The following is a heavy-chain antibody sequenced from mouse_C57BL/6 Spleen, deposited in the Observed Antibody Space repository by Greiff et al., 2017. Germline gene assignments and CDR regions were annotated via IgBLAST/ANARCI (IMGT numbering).Heavy chain of an antibody. CDR3: ARHDYGNSGFAY. CDR2: FYPGSGSI. J-gene: IGHJ3*01. V-gene: IGHV1-62-2*01. D-gene: IGHD2-1*01. CDR1: GYTFTEYT. Sequence: QVQLQQPGTELVKPGASVKLSCTASGYTFTEYTIHWLKQRSGQGLVWIGWFYPGSGSIKYNEKFKDKSTLTADKSSSAVYMELSRLTSEDSAVYFCARHDYGNSGFAYWGQGTLVTVSA.